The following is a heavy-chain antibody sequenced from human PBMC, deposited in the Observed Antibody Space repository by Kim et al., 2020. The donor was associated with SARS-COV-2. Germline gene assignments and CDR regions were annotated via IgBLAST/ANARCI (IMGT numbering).Heavy chain of an antibody. Sequence: SETLSLTCTVSGGSISSSSYYWGWIRQPPGKGLEWIGSIYYSGSTYYNPSLKSRVTISVDTSKNQFSLKLSSVTAADTAVYYCAREQYDFWSGYYIVGLGGDPTQYYYYYGMDVWGQGTTVTVSS. CDR3: AREQYDFWSGYYIVGLGGDPTQYYYYYGMDV. J-gene: IGHJ6*02. CDR1: GGSISSSSYY. CDR2: IYYSGST. D-gene: IGHD3-3*01. V-gene: IGHV4-39*07.